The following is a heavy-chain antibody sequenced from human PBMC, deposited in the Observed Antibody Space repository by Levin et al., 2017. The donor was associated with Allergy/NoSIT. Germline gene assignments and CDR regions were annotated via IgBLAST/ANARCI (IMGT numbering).Heavy chain of an antibody. CDR2: INHSGST. CDR1: GGSFSGYY. J-gene: IGHJ4*02. D-gene: IGHD5-18*01. Sequence: SETLSLTCAVYGGSFSGYYWSWIRQPPGKGLEWIGEINHSGSTNYNPSLKSRVTISVDTSKNQFSLKLSSVTAADTAVYYCARGNTAMALPEDYWGQGTLVTVSS. V-gene: IGHV4-34*01. CDR3: ARGNTAMALPEDY.